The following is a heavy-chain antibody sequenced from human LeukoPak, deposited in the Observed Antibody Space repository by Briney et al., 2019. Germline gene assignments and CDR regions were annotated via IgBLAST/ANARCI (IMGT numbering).Heavy chain of an antibody. Sequence: PGGSLRLSCAASGFTFSSYTMNWVRQAPGKGLEWVSSISSSSNYIYYADSVKGRLTISRDNAKNSLYLQMNSLRAEDTAVYYCARDGVGYELHYYYYMDVWGKGTTVTVSS. CDR1: GFTFSSYT. V-gene: IGHV3-21*01. D-gene: IGHD5-12*01. J-gene: IGHJ6*03. CDR2: ISSSSNYI. CDR3: ARDGVGYELHYYYYMDV.